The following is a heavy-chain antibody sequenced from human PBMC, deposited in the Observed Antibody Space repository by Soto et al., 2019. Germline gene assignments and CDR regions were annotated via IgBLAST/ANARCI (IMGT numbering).Heavy chain of an antibody. V-gene: IGHV3-15*01. CDR2: IKSKTDGGTT. Sequence: PGGSLRLSCAASGFTFSNAWMSWVRQAPGKGLEWVGRIKSKTDGGTTDYAAPVKGRFTISRDDSKNTLYLQMNSLKTEDTAVYYCTTSWNVGTGFDPWGQGTMVTVSS. CDR3: TTSWNVGTGFDP. J-gene: IGHJ5*01. D-gene: IGHD1-1*01. CDR1: GFTFSNAW.